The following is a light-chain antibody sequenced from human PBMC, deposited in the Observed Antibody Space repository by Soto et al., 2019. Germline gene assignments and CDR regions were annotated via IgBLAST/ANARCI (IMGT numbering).Light chain of an antibody. CDR2: GAS. CDR3: QHYNNWWT. V-gene: IGKV3-15*01. CDR1: QSVSNN. J-gene: IGKJ1*01. Sequence: EIVMTQSPATLSVSPGERATLSCRASQSVSNNLHWYQKKPGQAPRLLIYGASTRATGIPARCSGSGSRTEFTLTSSSLQSEDVAVYYCQHYNNWWTFGQGTRVEIK.